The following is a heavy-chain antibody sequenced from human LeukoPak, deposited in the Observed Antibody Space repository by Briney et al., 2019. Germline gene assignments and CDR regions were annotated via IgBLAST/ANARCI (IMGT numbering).Heavy chain of an antibody. CDR1: GGSISSYY. D-gene: IGHD6-19*01. J-gene: IGHJ5*02. V-gene: IGHV4-59*08. Sequence: SETLSLTCTVPGGSISSYYWSWIRQPPGKGLEWIGYIYYSGSTNYNPSLKSRVTISVDTSMNQFSLGLSSVTAADTAVYYCTRGATVAGWDWFDPWGQGTLVTVSS. CDR3: TRGATVAGWDWFDP. CDR2: IYYSGST.